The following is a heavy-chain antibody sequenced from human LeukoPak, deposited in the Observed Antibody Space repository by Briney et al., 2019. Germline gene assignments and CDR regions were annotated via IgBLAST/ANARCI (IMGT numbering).Heavy chain of an antibody. V-gene: IGHV1-46*01. J-gene: IGHJ4*02. CDR3: ARHPLMPDYSDSTGYFDY. CDR2: INPSGGST. CDR1: GYTFTSYY. Sequence: ASVKVSCKASGYTFTSYYMHWVRQAPGQGLEWMGIINPSGGSTRYAQKCQGRVSMTRDTSTSTVHMELSSMRSEDTAVYYCARHPLMPDYSDSTGYFDYWGQGTLVTVSS. D-gene: IGHD3-22*01.